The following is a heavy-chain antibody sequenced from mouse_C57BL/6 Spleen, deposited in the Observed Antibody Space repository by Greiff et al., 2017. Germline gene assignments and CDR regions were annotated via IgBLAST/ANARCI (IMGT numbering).Heavy chain of an antibody. CDR3: ARVLRLSHYYAMDY. CDR1: GYTFTSYW. CDR2: IDPSDSET. J-gene: IGHJ4*01. D-gene: IGHD3-2*02. V-gene: IGHV1-52*01. Sequence: QVQLQQPGAELVRPGSSVKLSCKASGYTFTSYWMHWVKQRPIQGLEWIGNIDPSDSETHYNQKFKDKATLTVDKSSSTAYMQLSSLTSEDSAVYYCARVLRLSHYYAMDYWGQGTSVTVSS.